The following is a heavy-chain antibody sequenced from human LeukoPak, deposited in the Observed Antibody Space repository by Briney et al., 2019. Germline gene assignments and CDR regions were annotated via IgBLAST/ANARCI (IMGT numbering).Heavy chain of an antibody. CDR3: AKATGNLGN. V-gene: IGHV3-7*03. D-gene: IGHD1-1*01. Sequence: ETLSLTCTVSGDSISSSSYYWGCIRQPTGKGLEWVANIKEDGSEKHYVDSVKGRFTISRDNSKSTLYLQMISLTVEDTAKYYCAKATGNLGNWGQGTLVTVSS. CDR2: IKEDGSEK. J-gene: IGHJ4*02. CDR1: GDSISSSSYY.